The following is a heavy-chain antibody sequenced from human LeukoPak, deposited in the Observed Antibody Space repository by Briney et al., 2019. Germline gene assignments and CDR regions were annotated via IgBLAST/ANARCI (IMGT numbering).Heavy chain of an antibody. V-gene: IGHV3-66*01. D-gene: IGHD6-19*01. CDR2: IYSGGST. CDR1: GFTVSSNY. J-gene: IGHJ6*02. Sequence: PGGSLRLSCAASGFTVSSNYMSWVRQAPGKGLEWVSVIYSGGSTYYADSVKGRSTISRDNSKNTLYLQMNSLRAEDTAVYYCAREGLIKSYYYYGMDVWGQGTTVTVSS. CDR3: AREGLIKSYYYYGMDV.